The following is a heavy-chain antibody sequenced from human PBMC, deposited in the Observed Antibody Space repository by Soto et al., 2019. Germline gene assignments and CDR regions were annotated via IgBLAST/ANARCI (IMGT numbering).Heavy chain of an antibody. V-gene: IGHV3-23*01. D-gene: IGHD3-10*01. J-gene: IGHJ6*02. CDR3: AKTVQISGSYYYGMDV. CDR2: ISVSGAGT. CDR1: GFTFSNYA. Sequence: EVQLLESGGGLVQPGGSLRLSCAASGFTFSNYAVNWVRQAPGKGLEWVSAISVSGAGTYYADSVKGRFTISRDNSKNPLYLQMNSLRAEDTAVYYCAKTVQISGSYYYGMDVWGQGTTVTFSS.